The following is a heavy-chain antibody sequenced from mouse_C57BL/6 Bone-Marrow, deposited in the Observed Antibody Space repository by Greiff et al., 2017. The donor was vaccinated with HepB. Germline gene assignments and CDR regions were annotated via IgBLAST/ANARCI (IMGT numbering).Heavy chain of an antibody. CDR2: IYPGNSDT. V-gene: IGHV1-5*01. CDR3: TRGPSMAPYYAMDY. CDR1: GYTFTSYW. Sequence: EVQLQQSGTVLARPGASVKMSCKTSGYTFTSYWMHWVKQRPGQGLEWIGAIYPGNSDTSYNQKFKGKAKLTAVTSASTAYMELSSLTNEDSAVYYCTRGPSMAPYYAMDYWGQGTSVTVYS. J-gene: IGHJ4*01. D-gene: IGHD1-1*02.